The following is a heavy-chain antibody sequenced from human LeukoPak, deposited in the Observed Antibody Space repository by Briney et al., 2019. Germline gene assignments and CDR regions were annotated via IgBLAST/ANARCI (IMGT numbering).Heavy chain of an antibody. CDR2: ISDDGRSK. CDR3: AKRPSDYGDYVSYFDY. CDR1: GLSFISYG. Sequence: GGSLRLSCAASGLSFISYGMHWVRQAPGKGLEWVGVISDDGRSKDYADSVKGRFTISGDNSKDTLYLQMNSLRDEDTAVYYCAKRPSDYGDYVSYFDYWGQGTLVTVSS. J-gene: IGHJ4*02. D-gene: IGHD4-17*01. V-gene: IGHV3-30*18.